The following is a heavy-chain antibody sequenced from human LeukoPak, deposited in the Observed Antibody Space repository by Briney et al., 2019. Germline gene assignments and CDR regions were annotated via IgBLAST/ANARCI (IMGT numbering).Heavy chain of an antibody. J-gene: IGHJ4*02. V-gene: IGHV3-23*01. D-gene: IGHD3-22*01. CDR3: AESSGYYYESVGYFDY. CDR2: ISGSGGST. Sequence: GGSLRLSCAASGFTFSSYAMSWVRQAPGKGLEWVSAISGSGGSTYYADSVKGRFTISRDNSKNTLYLQMNSLRAEDTAVYYCAESSGYYYESVGYFDYWGQGTLVTVSS. CDR1: GFTFSSYA.